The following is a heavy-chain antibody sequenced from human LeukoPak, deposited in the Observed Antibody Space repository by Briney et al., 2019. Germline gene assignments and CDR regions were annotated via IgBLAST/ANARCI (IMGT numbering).Heavy chain of an antibody. CDR3: AKGVPDRGLQWDYDILTGYSPRPHYNWFDP. J-gene: IGHJ5*02. CDR1: GFTFSSYG. D-gene: IGHD3-9*01. V-gene: IGHV3-30*18. CDR2: ISYDGSNK. Sequence: GGSLRLSCAASGFTFSSYGMHWVRQAPGKGLEWVAVISYDGSNKYYADSVKGRFTISRDNSKNTLYLQMNSLRAEDTAVYYCAKGVPDRGLQWDYDILTGYSPRPHYNWFDPWGQGTLVTVSS.